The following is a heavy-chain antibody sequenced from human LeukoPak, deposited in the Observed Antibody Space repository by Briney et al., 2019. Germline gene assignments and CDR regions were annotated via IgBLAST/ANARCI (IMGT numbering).Heavy chain of an antibody. D-gene: IGHD3-10*01. J-gene: IGHJ4*02. V-gene: IGHV3-7*01. CDR1: GFTFSSYW. CDR3: AREQYYYGSGRYYNGIDY. Sequence: GGSLRLSCAASGFTFSSYWMSWVRQAPGKGLEWVANMKGDGSDKYYVDSVKGRFTISRDNAKNSLYLQMSSLRAEDTAVYYCAREQYYYGSGRYYNGIDYWGQGTLVTVSS. CDR2: MKGDGSDK.